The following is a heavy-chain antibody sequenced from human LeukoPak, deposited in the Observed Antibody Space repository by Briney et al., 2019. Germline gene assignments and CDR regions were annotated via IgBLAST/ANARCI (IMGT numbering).Heavy chain of an antibody. J-gene: IGHJ4*02. D-gene: IGHD5-12*01. CDR2: IRQDGGDT. CDR1: GFTFSSYW. Sequence: GGSLRLSCAASGFTFSSYWMSWVRQAPGKGLEWVANIRQDGGDTNYVDSVKGRFTISRDNAKNSVYLQMNSLRAEDTAVYYCARDSGYDYWGQGTLVTVSS. CDR3: ARDSGYDY. V-gene: IGHV3-7*01.